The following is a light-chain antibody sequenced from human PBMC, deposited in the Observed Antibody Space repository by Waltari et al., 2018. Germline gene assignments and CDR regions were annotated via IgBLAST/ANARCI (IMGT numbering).Light chain of an antibody. CDR1: SSDVGGDHY. J-gene: IGLJ2*01. V-gene: IGLV2-8*01. CDR3: SSYAGSNNLV. CDR2: EVS. Sequence: QSALTQPPSASGSPGQSVTISCTGTSSDVGGDHYVSWYQQHPGKAPKPMLYEVSKRPSGVPDRFSGSKSGNTASLTVSGLQAEDEADYYCSSYAGSNNLVFGGGTKLTVL.